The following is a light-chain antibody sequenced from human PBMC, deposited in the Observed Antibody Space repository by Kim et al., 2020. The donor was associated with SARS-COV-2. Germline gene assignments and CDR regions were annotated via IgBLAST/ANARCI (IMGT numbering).Light chain of an antibody. V-gene: IGKV1-5*01. Sequence: DSVTMSCRATQGMSTFLALSHQKPGSASEPVMYYASSLQSGVPSRLRGSGSETGFTLTISSLQPGDCATYYCQQYYRHSRTFGKGTKLDI. CDR1: QGMSTF. CDR2: YAS. CDR3: QQYYRHSRT. J-gene: IGKJ2*01.